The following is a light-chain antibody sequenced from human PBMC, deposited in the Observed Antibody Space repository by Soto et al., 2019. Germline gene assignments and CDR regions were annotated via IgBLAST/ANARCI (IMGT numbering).Light chain of an antibody. Sequence: EIVLTQSPATLSLSPGERATLSCRASQTMMGLLSWYQQRPGQDPMLLIYDTSNRDTGIPARFSGSGSGTDFTLTISSLEPADFGVYYCQQRHNWPITFGQGTRLEIK. V-gene: IGKV3-11*01. CDR1: QTMMGL. J-gene: IGKJ5*01. CDR2: DTS. CDR3: QQRHNWPIT.